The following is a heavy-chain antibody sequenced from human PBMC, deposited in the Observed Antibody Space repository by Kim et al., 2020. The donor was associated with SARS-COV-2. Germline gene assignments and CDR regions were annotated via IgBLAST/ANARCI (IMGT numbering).Heavy chain of an antibody. D-gene: IGHD2-21*01. CDR1: GGSISSGVYS. J-gene: IGHJ3*02. V-gene: IGHV4-30-2*01. CDR3: ASGNKVISLHAFDM. Sequence: SETLSLTCAVSGGSISSGVYSWGWLRQPPGKGLEWLGYIYHTGNTYHNPSLNSRVTISVDKSKNQFSLHLSSVTAADTAVYYCASGNKVISLHAFDMWGQGTMVTVSS. CDR2: IYHTGNT.